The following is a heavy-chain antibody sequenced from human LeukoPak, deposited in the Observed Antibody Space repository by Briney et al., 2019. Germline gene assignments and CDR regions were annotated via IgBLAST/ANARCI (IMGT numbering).Heavy chain of an antibody. Sequence: SVKVSCKASGGTFSSYAISWVRQAPGQGLEWMGGIIPIFGTANYAQKFQGRVTITADKSTSTAYMELSSLRSEDTAVYSCARGNYYDSSGYYFGPTYPNWFDPWGQGTLVTVSS. V-gene: IGHV1-69*06. CDR3: ARGNYYDSSGYYFGPTYPNWFDP. J-gene: IGHJ5*02. CDR1: GGTFSSYA. D-gene: IGHD3-22*01. CDR2: IIPIFGTA.